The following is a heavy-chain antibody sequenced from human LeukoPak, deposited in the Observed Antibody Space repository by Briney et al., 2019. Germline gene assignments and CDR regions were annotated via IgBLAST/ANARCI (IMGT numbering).Heavy chain of an antibody. CDR2: IYHSGST. D-gene: IGHD6-13*01. Sequence: PSQTLSLTCAVSGGSISSGGYSWSWVRQPPGKGLEWIGYIYHSGSTYYNPSLKSRVTISVDTSKNQFSLKLSSVTAADTAVYYCARYRDSSSPFDYWGQGTLVTVSS. CDR1: GGSISSGGYS. CDR3: ARYRDSSSPFDY. J-gene: IGHJ4*02. V-gene: IGHV4-30-2*02.